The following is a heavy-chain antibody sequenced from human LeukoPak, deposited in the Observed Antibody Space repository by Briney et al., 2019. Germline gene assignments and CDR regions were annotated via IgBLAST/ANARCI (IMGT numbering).Heavy chain of an antibody. Sequence: GGSLRLSCAASGFTFSNFGMHWVRQAPGKGLEWVAFIRFDGTSKFYADSVKARFTISRHNSKNTLYLQMNSLRAEDTAVYYCATRHSGDYYYYYYMDVWGKGTTVTISS. CDR2: IRFDGTSK. CDR3: ATRHSGDYYYYYYMDV. J-gene: IGHJ6*03. D-gene: IGHD2-21*02. CDR1: GFTFSNFG. V-gene: IGHV3-30*02.